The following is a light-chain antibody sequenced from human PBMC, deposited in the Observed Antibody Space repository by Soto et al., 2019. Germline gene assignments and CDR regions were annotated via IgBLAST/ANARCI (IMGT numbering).Light chain of an antibody. CDR1: SSDIGGYNY. V-gene: IGLV2-14*01. J-gene: IGLJ2*01. CDR2: EVR. CDR3: SSYTSSSFVV. Sequence: QSALTQPASVSGSPGQSITISCTGTSSDIGGYNYVSWYRQHPGKAPKLMIYEVRNRPSEVSNRFSGSKSGNTASLTISGLQAEDEADYYCSSYTSSSFVVFGGGTKVTVL.